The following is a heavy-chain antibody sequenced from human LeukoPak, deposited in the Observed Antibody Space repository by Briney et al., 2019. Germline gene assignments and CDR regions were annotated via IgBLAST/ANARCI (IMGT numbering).Heavy chain of an antibody. CDR2: ISAYNGNT. V-gene: IGHV1-18*01. D-gene: IGHD6-13*01. J-gene: IGHJ6*03. CDR1: GYTFTSYG. Sequence: GASVKVSCKASGYTFTSYGISWVRQAPGQGLEWLDWISAYNGNTNYAQKLQGRVTMTTDTSTSTAYMELRSLRSDDTAVYYCARGYSSTLGYYYMDVWGKGTTVTVSS. CDR3: ARGYSSTLGYYYMDV.